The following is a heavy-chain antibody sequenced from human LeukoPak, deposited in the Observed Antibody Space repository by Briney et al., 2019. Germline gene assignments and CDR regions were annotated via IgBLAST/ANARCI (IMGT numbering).Heavy chain of an antibody. CDR3: ARGGYYDILTGYPHPFDY. V-gene: IGHV1-69*13. Sequence: SVKVSCKASGGTFSSYAISWVRQAPGQGLEWMGGIIPIFGTANYAQKFQGRVTITADESTSTAYMELSSLRSEDTAVYYCARGGYYDILTGYPHPFDYWGQETLVTVSS. D-gene: IGHD3-9*01. J-gene: IGHJ4*02. CDR2: IIPIFGTA. CDR1: GGTFSSYA.